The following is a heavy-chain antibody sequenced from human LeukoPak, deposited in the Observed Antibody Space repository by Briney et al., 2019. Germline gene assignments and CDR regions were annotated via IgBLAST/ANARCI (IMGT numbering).Heavy chain of an antibody. D-gene: IGHD5-18*01. J-gene: IGHJ4*02. CDR2: IYYSGST. Sequence: KPSETLSLACTVSGGSISSSTYYWGWIRQPPGKGLECIGSIYYSGSTNYNPSLKSRVSISVDTSKNQFSLKLSSVTAADTAVYYCASSGYSYGYRDYWGQGTLVTVSS. V-gene: IGHV4-39*01. CDR1: GGSISSSTYY. CDR3: ASSGYSYGYRDY.